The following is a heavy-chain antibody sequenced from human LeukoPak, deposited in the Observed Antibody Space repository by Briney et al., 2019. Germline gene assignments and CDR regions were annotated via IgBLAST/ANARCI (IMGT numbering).Heavy chain of an antibody. V-gene: IGHV1-2*02. CDR2: INPKSGGT. Sequence: ASVKVSCMASGYTFTGYYMHWVRQAPGQGLEWMGWINPKSGGTIYSQNFQGRVTMTRDTSISTAYMELSSLTYDDTAMYFCASLGGYCLSPTCPGNVDYWGQGTLVTVSS. CDR1: GYTFTGYY. CDR3: ASLGGYCLSPTCPGNVDY. D-gene: IGHD2-2*01. J-gene: IGHJ4*02.